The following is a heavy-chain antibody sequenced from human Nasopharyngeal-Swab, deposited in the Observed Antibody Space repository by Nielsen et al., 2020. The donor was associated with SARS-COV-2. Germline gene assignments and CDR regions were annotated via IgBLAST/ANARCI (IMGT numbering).Heavy chain of an antibody. Sequence: SETLSLTCAVYGGSVSNYYWSWIRQPPGEGLEWIGEINRFGSTNYNPSLKSRVSMSRDTSKNHFSLNLSSVTAADTAVYYCASSGWLHPFDYWGPGTLVTVSS. J-gene: IGHJ4*02. CDR2: INRFGST. CDR1: GGSVSNYY. CDR3: ASSGWLHPFDY. D-gene: IGHD5-24*01. V-gene: IGHV4-34*01.